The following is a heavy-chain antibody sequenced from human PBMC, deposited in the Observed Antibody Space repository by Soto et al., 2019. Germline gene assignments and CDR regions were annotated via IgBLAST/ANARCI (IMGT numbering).Heavy chain of an antibody. D-gene: IGHD3-10*01. CDR2: ISGSGGST. Sequence: GGSLRLSCAASGFTFSSYAMSWVRQAPGKGLEWVSAISGSGGSTYYADSVKGRFTISRDNSKNTLYLQMNSLRAEDTAVYYCAKDRGTRVREHREALDIWGQGTMVTVSS. CDR1: GFTFSSYA. CDR3: AKDRGTRVREHREALDI. J-gene: IGHJ3*02. V-gene: IGHV3-23*01.